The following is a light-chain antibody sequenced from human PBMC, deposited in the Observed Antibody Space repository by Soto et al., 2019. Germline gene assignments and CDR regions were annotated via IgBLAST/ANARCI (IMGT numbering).Light chain of an antibody. CDR3: QQRSDWLT. Sequence: EIVLTQSPATLSLSPGERATLSCRASQSVRSYLAWYQQKPGQPPRLLIYDASNRGTGIPARFSGSGSGTDFTLTISSLEPEDFAVYYCQQRSDWLTFGGGTKVDIK. J-gene: IGKJ4*01. CDR1: QSVRSY. CDR2: DAS. V-gene: IGKV3-11*01.